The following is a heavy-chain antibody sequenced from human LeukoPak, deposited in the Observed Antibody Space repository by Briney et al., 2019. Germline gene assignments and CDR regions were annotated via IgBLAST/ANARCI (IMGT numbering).Heavy chain of an antibody. V-gene: IGHV3-48*01. Sequence: QPGGSLRLSCAASGFTFSTYGMGWVRQTPGKGLEWISYISSGSGTTYYGDSVQGRFITSRDNAKNSLHLQMNSLRAEDTGVYYCAKDRGNDYGVFDYWGQGILVTVSS. J-gene: IGHJ4*02. CDR3: AKDRGNDYGVFDY. CDR2: ISSGSGTT. D-gene: IGHD4-17*01. CDR1: GFTFSTYG.